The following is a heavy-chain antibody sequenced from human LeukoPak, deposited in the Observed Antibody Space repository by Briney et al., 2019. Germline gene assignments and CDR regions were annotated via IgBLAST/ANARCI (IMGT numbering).Heavy chain of an antibody. CDR1: GVSISTSTNY. Sequence: RPSETLSLTCSVSGVSISTSTNYWAWIRQPPGKGLEWIGSMFYRGSTYYNPSLRSRVTISVDTSKNQFSLTLSSVTASDTAIFYCARQGGWAGASSLIEFWGQGTLVTVSS. CDR3: ARQGGWAGASSLIEF. D-gene: IGHD1-26*01. CDR2: MFYRGST. J-gene: IGHJ4*02. V-gene: IGHV4-39*01.